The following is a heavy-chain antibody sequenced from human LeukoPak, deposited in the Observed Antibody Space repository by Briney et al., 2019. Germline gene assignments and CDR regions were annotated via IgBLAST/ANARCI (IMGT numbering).Heavy chain of an antibody. J-gene: IGHJ4*02. CDR3: AKDIAAAGLDY. V-gene: IGHV3-9*01. CDR2: ISWNSGSI. D-gene: IGHD6-13*01. Sequence: GRSLRLSCAASGFTFDDYAMHWVRQAPGKGLEWVSGISWNSGSIGYADSVKGRFTISRDNAKNSLYLQMNSLRAEDTALYYCAKDIAAAGLDYWGQGTQVTVSS. CDR1: GFTFDDYA.